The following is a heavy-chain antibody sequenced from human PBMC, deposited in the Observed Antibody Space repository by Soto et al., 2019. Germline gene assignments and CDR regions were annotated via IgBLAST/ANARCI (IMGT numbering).Heavy chain of an antibody. D-gene: IGHD3-16*02. J-gene: IGHJ6*02. CDR1: GYTFTSYG. V-gene: IGHV1-18*01. CDR3: ARGSPLTEAPLYYYYYYGMDV. Sequence: QVRLVQSGAEVKKPGASVKVSCKASGYTFTSYGISWVRQAPGQGLEWMGWISAYNGNTNYAQKLQGRVTMTTDTSTSTAYMELRSLRSDDTAVYYCARGSPLTEAPLYYYYYYGMDVWGQGTTVTVSS. CDR2: ISAYNGNT.